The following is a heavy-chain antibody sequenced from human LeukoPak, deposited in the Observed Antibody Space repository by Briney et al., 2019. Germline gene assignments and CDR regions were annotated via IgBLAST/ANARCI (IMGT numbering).Heavy chain of an antibody. CDR3: AKDQLPRGGCSPEN. J-gene: IGHJ4*02. CDR1: GFTFSSYS. Sequence: GGSLRLSCAAFGFTFSSYSMNWVRQAPGKGLEWVSSISSSSSYIYYADSVKGRFTISRDNAKNSLYLQMNSLRAEDTAVYYCAKDQLPRGGCSPENWGQGTLVTVSS. D-gene: IGHD2-15*01. CDR2: ISSSSSYI. V-gene: IGHV3-21*01.